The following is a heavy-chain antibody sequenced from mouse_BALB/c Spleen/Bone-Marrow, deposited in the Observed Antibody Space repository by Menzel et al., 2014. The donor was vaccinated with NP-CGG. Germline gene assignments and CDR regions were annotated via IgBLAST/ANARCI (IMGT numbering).Heavy chain of an antibody. CDR2: IYPGDGST. V-gene: IGHV1S56*01. CDR1: GYTFTSYD. J-gene: IGHJ3*01. D-gene: IGHD3-1*01. Sequence: QVQLQQSGAGLVKPGALVKISCKASGYTFTSYDINWVKRRPGQGLEWIGWIYPGDGSTKYNEKFKGKVTLTADKSSSTACMQLSSLTSENSAVYFCARSGGSSGYGFAYWGKGTLVTVSA. CDR3: ARSGGSSGYGFAY.